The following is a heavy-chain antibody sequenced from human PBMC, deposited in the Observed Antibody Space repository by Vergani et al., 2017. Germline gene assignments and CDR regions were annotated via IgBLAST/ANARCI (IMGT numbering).Heavy chain of an antibody. Sequence: EVQLVETGGGLIQPGGSLRLSCAASGFTVSSNYMSWVRQAPGKGLEWVSVIYSGGSTYYADSVKGRFTISRDNTKNTLYLQMNSRRAEDTAVYYCARAQRSYYYGMDVWGQGTTVTVSS. D-gene: IGHD2-2*01. CDR2: IYSGGST. J-gene: IGHJ6*02. CDR3: ARAQRSYYYGMDV. V-gene: IGHV3-53*02. CDR1: GFTVSSNY.